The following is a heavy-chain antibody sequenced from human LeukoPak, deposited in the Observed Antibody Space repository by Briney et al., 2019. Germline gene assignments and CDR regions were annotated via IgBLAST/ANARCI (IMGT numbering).Heavy chain of an antibody. J-gene: IGHJ2*01. CDR2: INHNGGA. CDR1: GVSLSDYY. D-gene: IGHD2/OR15-2a*01. CDR3: ARRRQYDSSLFWNFDL. Sequence: TETLSLTCSVYGVSLSDYYWSWIRQPPGKGLEWIGEINHNGGAKYNPSLKGRVTISVDTSENHFSLNLRSVTAADTAVYYCARRRQYDSSLFWNFDLWGRGTLVTVSS. V-gene: IGHV4-34*01.